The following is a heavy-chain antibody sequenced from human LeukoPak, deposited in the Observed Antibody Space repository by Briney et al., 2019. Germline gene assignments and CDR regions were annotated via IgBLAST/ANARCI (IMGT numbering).Heavy chain of an antibody. D-gene: IGHD3-22*01. CDR1: GDTFSNYA. CDR3: ARGYYDSSAYYSADY. CDR2: INPNTGDT. Sequence: ASVKVSCKASGDTFSNYAIAWVRQAPGQGLEWMGWINPNTGDTNYAQKFQGRVTMTRDTSISTAYMELTRLRSDDTAVYYCARGYYDSSAYYSADYWGQGTLATVSS. J-gene: IGHJ4*02. V-gene: IGHV1-2*02.